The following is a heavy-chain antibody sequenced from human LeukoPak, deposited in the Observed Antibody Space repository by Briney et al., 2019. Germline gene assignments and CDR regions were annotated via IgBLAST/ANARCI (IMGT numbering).Heavy chain of an antibody. CDR2: IYHSGGT. CDR1: DYSISSGYY. J-gene: IGHJ4*02. D-gene: IGHD3-10*01. Sequence: PSETLSLTCAVSDYSISSGYYWGWIRQPPGKGLEWIGNIYHSGGTYYNPSLKSRVTISVDTSKNQFSLKLSSVTAADTAVYYCARGGSGSRSAYYFDYWGQGTLVTVSS. V-gene: IGHV4-38-2*01. CDR3: ARGGSGSRSAYYFDY.